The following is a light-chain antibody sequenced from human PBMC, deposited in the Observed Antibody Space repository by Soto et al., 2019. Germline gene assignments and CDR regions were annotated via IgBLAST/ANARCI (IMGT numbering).Light chain of an antibody. CDR1: SSDVGGYNY. J-gene: IGLJ1*01. V-gene: IGLV2-14*01. Sequence: QSALTQPASVSGSPGQSITISSTGTSSDVGGYNYVSWYQQHPGKAPKLMIYEVTNRPSGVSNRFSGSKSGNTASLTISGLQSKDEADYYCSSYTRRSTLVFGTGTKLTVL. CDR3: SSYTRRSTLV. CDR2: EVT.